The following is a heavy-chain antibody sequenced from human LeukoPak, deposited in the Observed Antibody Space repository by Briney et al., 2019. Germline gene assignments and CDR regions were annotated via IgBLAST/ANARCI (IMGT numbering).Heavy chain of an antibody. D-gene: IGHD2-15*01. Sequence: GGSLRLSCAASGFTFIIYSMNWVRQAPGKGLEWVSYISSSSSTIYYADSVKGRFTISRDNAKNSLYLQMNSLRDEDTAVYYCARRVVAARGDYYYGMDVWGQGTTVTVSS. CDR3: ARRVVAARGDYYYGMDV. CDR1: GFTFIIYS. V-gene: IGHV3-48*02. J-gene: IGHJ6*02. CDR2: ISSSSSTI.